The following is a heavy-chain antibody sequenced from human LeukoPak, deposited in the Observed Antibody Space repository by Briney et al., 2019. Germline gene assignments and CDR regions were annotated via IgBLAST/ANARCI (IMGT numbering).Heavy chain of an antibody. V-gene: IGHV3-30*04. CDR1: GFTFSSYA. J-gene: IGHJ6*04. Sequence: GGSLRLSCAAPGFTFSSYAMHWVRQAPGKGLEWVAVISYDGSNKYYADSVKGRFTISRDNSKNTLYLQMNSLRAEDTAVYYCARDMYYDILTGYYKGYYYYGMDVWGKGTTVTVSS. CDR2: ISYDGSNK. CDR3: ARDMYYDILTGYYKGYYYYGMDV. D-gene: IGHD3-9*01.